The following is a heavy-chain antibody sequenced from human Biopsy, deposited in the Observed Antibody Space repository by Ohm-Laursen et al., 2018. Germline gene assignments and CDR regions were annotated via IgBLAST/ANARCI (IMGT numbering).Heavy chain of an antibody. CDR2: VYYSGST. V-gene: IGHV4-59*08. CDR1: GGSISSYY. CDR3: GRREVVITHDAFDT. D-gene: IGHD3-22*01. Sequence: SDTLSLTCTVSGGSISSYYWTWIRQPPGKGLEWIGDVYYSGSTNRNPSLKSRVTILVDTSKNQFSLKLNSVTAADTAVYYCGRREVVITHDAFDTWAKGQWSPSLQ. J-gene: IGHJ3*02.